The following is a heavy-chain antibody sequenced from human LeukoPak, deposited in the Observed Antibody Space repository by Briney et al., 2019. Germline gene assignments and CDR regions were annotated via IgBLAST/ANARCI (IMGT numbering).Heavy chain of an antibody. CDR1: GFTFSSYE. CDR2: ISGRGSNI. CDR3: ARESDGYNFDY. J-gene: IGHJ4*02. D-gene: IGHD5-24*01. V-gene: IGHV3-48*03. Sequence: QPGGSLRLSCAASGFTFSSYEINWVRQDPGKGLEWVSYISGRGSNIYYADSVKGRFTISRDNAKNSLYLQMNSLRAEDTAVYYCARESDGYNFDYWGQGTLVTVSS.